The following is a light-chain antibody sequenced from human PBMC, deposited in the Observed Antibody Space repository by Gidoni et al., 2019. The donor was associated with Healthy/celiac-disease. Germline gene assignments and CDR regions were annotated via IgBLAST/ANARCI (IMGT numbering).Light chain of an antibody. CDR3: QQRSNWQT. Sequence: EIVLTQSPATLSLSPGERATLSCRASQSVSSYLAWYQQKPGQAPMLLIYEASNRATVTPARCSGSGSGTDFTLTISSLEPEDFAVYYCQQRSNWQTFGQGTKVEIK. CDR2: EAS. CDR1: QSVSSY. V-gene: IGKV3-11*01. J-gene: IGKJ1*01.